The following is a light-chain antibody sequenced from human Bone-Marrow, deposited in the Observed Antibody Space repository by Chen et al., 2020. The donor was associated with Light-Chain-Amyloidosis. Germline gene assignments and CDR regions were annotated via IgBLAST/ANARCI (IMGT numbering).Light chain of an antibody. CDR1: SGDVGAYNY. Sequence: QSALTQPASVSGSPGQSITISCTGTSGDVGAYNYVSWYQQHPGKAPKLLIYDVSTRPSGVSNRFSGSKSGNTASLTISGLQAEDEADYYCNSYTTSDTYVFGTGTEVTVL. CDR3: NSYTTSDTYV. CDR2: DVS. J-gene: IGLJ1*01. V-gene: IGLV2-14*03.